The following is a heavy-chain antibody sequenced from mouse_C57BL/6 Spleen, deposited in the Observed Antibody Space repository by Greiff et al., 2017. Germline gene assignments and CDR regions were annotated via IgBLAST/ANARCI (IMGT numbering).Heavy chain of an antibody. D-gene: IGHD4-1*01. Sequence: EVKLVESEAGLVQPGSSMKLSCTASGFTFSDYYMAWVRQVPEKGLEWVGNINYDGSSTDYLDSLKSRFTLSGDNAKNILYLQLSSLQSEDTAMYYCARVGNVRYFDVWGTGTTVTVSS. CDR3: ARVGNVRYFDV. J-gene: IGHJ1*03. V-gene: IGHV5-16*02. CDR2: INYDGSST. CDR1: GFTFSDYY.